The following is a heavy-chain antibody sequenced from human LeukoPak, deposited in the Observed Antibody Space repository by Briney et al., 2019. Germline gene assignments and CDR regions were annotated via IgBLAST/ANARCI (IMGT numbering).Heavy chain of an antibody. CDR1: GGSISSSNW. J-gene: IGHJ4*02. CDR3: AMFSGSYSFDY. Sequence: SETLSLTCAVSGGSISSSNWWSWVRQPPGKGLEWIGEIYHSGSTNYNLSLKSRVTISVDKSKNQFFLKLSSVTAADTAVYYCAMFSGSYSFDYWGQGTLVTVPS. CDR2: IYHSGST. D-gene: IGHD3-10*01. V-gene: IGHV4-4*02.